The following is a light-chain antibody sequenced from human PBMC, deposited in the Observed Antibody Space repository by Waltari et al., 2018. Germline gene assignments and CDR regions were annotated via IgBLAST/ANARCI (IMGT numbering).Light chain of an antibody. J-gene: IGLJ1*01. Sequence: SYVLTQPPSVSVAPGETARLTCGGDNIGSYSVHWYQQKPGQAPVLVIRYDSDRPSGIPGRFSGSNSANTATLTISRVEAGDEANYYCQVWHAAIDPGVFGTGTEVTV. CDR2: YDS. V-gene: IGLV3-21*04. CDR3: QVWHAAIDPGV. CDR1: NIGSYS.